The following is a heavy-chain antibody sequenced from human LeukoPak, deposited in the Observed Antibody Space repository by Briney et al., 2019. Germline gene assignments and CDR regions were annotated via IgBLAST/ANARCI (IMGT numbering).Heavy chain of an antibody. CDR1: GGSITSGGYY. Sequence: PSETLSLTCTVSGGSITSGGYYWSWIRQPPGKGLEWIGYIYHSESTYYNPSLKSRVTISVDRSKNQFSLKLSSVTAADTAVYYCARVYCSSTSCYPYYMDVWGKGTTVTVSS. CDR2: IYHSEST. D-gene: IGHD2-2*01. V-gene: IGHV4-30-2*01. J-gene: IGHJ6*03. CDR3: ARVYCSSTSCYPYYMDV.